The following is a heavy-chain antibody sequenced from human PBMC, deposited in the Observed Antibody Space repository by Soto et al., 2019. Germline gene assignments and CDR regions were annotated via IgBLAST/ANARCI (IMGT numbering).Heavy chain of an antibody. CDR2: INAHNGNT. D-gene: IGHD3-10*01. CDR1: GYTFTNYG. V-gene: IGHV1-18*01. Sequence: QVQLVQSVAEVKKPGASVKVSCKASGYTFTNYGISWVRQAPGQGLEWLGWINAHNGNTNYAQKFQGRVTMTTDTSTRTVYMELRSLRSDDTAVYYCARERPTSSVLLWFGELDYWGQGTLVTVSS. CDR3: ARERPTSSVLLWFGELDY. J-gene: IGHJ4*02.